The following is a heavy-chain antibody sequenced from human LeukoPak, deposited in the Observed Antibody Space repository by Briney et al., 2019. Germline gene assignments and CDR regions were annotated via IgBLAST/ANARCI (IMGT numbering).Heavy chain of an antibody. CDR3: ARADGRVAAADY. CDR1: GGSFSGYY. V-gene: IGHV4-34*01. CDR2: INHSGST. J-gene: IGHJ4*02. Sequence: TSETLSLTCAVYGGSFSGYYWSWIRQPPGKGLEWIGEINHSGSTNYNPSLKSRVTISVDTSKNQLSLKLRSVTAADTAVYYCARADGRVAAADYWGQGTLVTVSS. D-gene: IGHD6-13*01.